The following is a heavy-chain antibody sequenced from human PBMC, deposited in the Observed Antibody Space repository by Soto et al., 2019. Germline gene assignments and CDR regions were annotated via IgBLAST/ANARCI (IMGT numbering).Heavy chain of an antibody. CDR1: GYSFTSYW. J-gene: IGHJ6*02. CDR3: ARRGSGSYPYYYYYGMDV. D-gene: IGHD3-10*01. Sequence: PGESLKISCKGSGYSFTSYWNGWVRQMPGKSLEWMGIIYPGDSDTRYSPSFQGQVTISADKSISTAYLQWSSLKASDTAMYYCARRGSGSYPYYYYYGMDVWGQGTTVTVSS. V-gene: IGHV5-51*01. CDR2: IYPGDSDT.